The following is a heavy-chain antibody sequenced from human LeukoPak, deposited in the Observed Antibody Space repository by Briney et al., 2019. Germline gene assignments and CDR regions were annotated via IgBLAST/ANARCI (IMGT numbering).Heavy chain of an antibody. CDR1: GHTFTGSY. Sequence: ASVKVSSKASGHTFTGSYMHWARQAPGQGLEWMGRINPNSGGTNYAQRFQGRVTMTRDTSISPAYMELSRLRSDDTAVYYCARAMVVTGSTIAFDVWGQGTMVTVSS. J-gene: IGHJ3*01. V-gene: IGHV1-2*06. CDR3: ARAMVVTGSTIAFDV. D-gene: IGHD1-7*01. CDR2: INPNSGGT.